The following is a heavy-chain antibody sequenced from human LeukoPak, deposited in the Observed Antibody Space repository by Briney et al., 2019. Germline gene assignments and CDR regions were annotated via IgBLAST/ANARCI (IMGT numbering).Heavy chain of an antibody. CDR1: VYTFTGYY. J-gene: IGHJ4*02. D-gene: IGHD3-10*01. CDR2: INPNSGGT. Sequence: ASVKVSCKASVYTFTGYYMHWVRQAPGQGLEWMGWINPNSGGTNYAQKCQGRVTMTRDTSISTAYMELSRLRSDDTAVYYCASQYYYGSGSYYSYWGQGTLVTVSS. V-gene: IGHV1-2*02. CDR3: ASQYYYGSGSYYSY.